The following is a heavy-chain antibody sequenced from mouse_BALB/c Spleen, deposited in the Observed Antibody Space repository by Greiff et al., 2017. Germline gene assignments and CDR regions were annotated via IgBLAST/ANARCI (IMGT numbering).Heavy chain of an antibody. J-gene: IGHJ4*01. CDR1: GFNIKDYY. CDR3: ARDGNHGVYAMDY. CDR2: IYPENGNT. V-gene: IGHV14-1*02. D-gene: IGHD2-1*01. Sequence: GQLEESGAEAVRPGALGKVFLKASGFNIKDYYMHWGKPRPEQGLEWIGWIYPENGNTIYDPKFQGKASITADTSSNTAYLQLSSLTAEDSAVYYCARDGNHGVYAMDYWGQGTSVTVSS.